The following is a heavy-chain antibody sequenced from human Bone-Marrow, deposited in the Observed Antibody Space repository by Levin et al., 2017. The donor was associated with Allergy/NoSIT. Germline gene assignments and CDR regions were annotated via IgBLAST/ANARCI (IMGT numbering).Heavy chain of an antibody. J-gene: IGHJ4*02. D-gene: IGHD2-15*01. CDR1: GFTFSDHY. CDR2: IRNKVNSYTT. V-gene: IGHV3-72*01. CDR3: ARRPYCSGGSCYSNFDC. Sequence: GGSLRLSCAASGFTFSDHYMDWVRQGPGKGLEWVGRIRNKVNSYTTEYAASVTGRFTISRDDSKNSLYLQMNTLETEDPAVYYCARRPYCSGGSCYSNFDCWGQGTLVTVSS.